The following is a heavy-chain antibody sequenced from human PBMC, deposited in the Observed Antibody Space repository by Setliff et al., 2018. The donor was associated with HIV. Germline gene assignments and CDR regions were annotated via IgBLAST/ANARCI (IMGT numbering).Heavy chain of an antibody. J-gene: IGHJ5*01. CDR3: ARGGAVSADFDS. Sequence: SETLSLTCTVSGGSISSITHYWGWFRQPPGKGLECIGTVYYTGTTYYNSSLESRVTISVDTSKNQFSLSLSSVTAADTAVYFCARGGAVSADFDSWGQGTLVTVSS. CDR1: GGSISSITHY. V-gene: IGHV4-39*07. CDR2: VYYTGTT. D-gene: IGHD3-16*01.